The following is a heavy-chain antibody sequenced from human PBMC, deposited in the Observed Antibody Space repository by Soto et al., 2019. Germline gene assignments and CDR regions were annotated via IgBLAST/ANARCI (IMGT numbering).Heavy chain of an antibody. Sequence: QVQLVESGGGVVQPGRSLRLSCAASGFTFSSYGMHWVRQAPGKGLEWVAVISYDGSNKYYADSVKGRFTISIDNSKNTLYLQMNSLRAEDTAVYYCAKSDLVLKGWGQGTLVTVSS. CDR3: AKSDLVLKG. V-gene: IGHV3-30*18. D-gene: IGHD2-8*01. J-gene: IGHJ4*02. CDR1: GFTFSSYG. CDR2: ISYDGSNK.